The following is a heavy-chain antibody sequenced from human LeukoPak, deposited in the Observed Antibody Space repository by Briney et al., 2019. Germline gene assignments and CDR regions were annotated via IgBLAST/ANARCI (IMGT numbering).Heavy chain of an antibody. CDR1: GFTFSSYE. CDR3: ARAGDILTGSFDY. D-gene: IGHD3-9*01. CDR2: ISSSGSTI. Sequence: GGSLRLSCAASGFTFSSYEMNWVRQAPGKGLEWVSYISSSGSTIYYADSVKGLFTISRDNAKNSLYLQMNSLRAEDTAVYYWARAGDILTGSFDYWGQGTLVTVSS. V-gene: IGHV3-48*03. J-gene: IGHJ4*02.